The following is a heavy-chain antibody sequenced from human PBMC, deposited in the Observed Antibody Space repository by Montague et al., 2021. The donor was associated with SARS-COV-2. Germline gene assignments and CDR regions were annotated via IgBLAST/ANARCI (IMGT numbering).Heavy chain of an antibody. Sequence: SETLSLTCTASGDSITNNYYWGWIRQPPGKGLEWIGTIYHSGTTYYNPSLKSRVTISVDTSNNQFSLKLTSVTAADTAVYYCARRHIVASNRAFDYWGQGTLVTVSS. CDR2: IYHSGTT. D-gene: IGHD2-21*01. CDR3: ARRHIVASNRAFDY. CDR1: GDSITNNYY. V-gene: IGHV4-38-2*02. J-gene: IGHJ4*02.